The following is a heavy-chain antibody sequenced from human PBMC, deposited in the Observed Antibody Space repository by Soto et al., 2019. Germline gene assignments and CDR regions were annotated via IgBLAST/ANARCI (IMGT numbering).Heavy chain of an antibody. Sequence: QVQLVQSGAEVKKPGSSVKVSCKASGGTFSSYAISWVRQAPGQGLEWMGGIIPIFGTANYAQKFQGIVTITADESTSTAYMELSSLRSEDTAVYYCARVIRYFDWLPDTYYYGMAVWGQGTTVTVSS. CDR2: IIPIFGTA. CDR3: ARVIRYFDWLPDTYYYGMAV. D-gene: IGHD3-9*01. J-gene: IGHJ6*02. V-gene: IGHV1-69*01. CDR1: GGTFSSYA.